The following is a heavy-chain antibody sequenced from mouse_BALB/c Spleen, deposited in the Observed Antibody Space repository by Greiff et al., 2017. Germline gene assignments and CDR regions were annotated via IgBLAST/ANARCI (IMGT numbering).Heavy chain of an antibody. CDR1: GFTFSSFG. CDR2: ISSGSSTI. J-gene: IGHJ4*01. D-gene: IGHD2-3*01. V-gene: IGHV5-17*02. Sequence: EVHLVESGGGLVQPGGSRKLSCAASGFTFSSFGMHWVRQAPEKGLEWVAYISSGSSTIYYADTVKGRSTISRDNPKNTLFLQMTSLRSEDTAMYYCARFYDYDAMDYWGQGTSVTVSS. CDR3: ARFYDYDAMDY.